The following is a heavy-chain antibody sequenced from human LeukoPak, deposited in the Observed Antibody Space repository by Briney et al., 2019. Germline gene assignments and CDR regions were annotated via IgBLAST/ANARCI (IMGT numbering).Heavy chain of an antibody. CDR3: ARDLTGTTNFDYYYYGMDV. CDR2: INPNSGGT. Sequence: ASVKVSCKASGYTFTGYYMHWVRQAPGQGLEWMGWINPNSGGTNYAQKFQGWVTITRDTSISTAYMELSRLRSDDTAVYYCARDLTGTTNFDYYYYGMDVWGQGTTVTVSS. J-gene: IGHJ6*02. V-gene: IGHV1-2*04. CDR1: GYTFTGYY. D-gene: IGHD1-7*01.